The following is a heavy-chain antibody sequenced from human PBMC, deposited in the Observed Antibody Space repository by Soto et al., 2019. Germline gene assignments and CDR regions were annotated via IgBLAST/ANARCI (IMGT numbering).Heavy chain of an antibody. Sequence: QVQLVQSGAEVKKPGSSVKVSCKASGGTFSSYAISWVRQAPGQGLEWMGGIIPIFGTANYAQKFQGRVTITADESTSTAYMELSSLRSEDTALYYWARAEMAQQLTKWAFDIWGQGTMVTVSS. CDR2: IIPIFGTA. V-gene: IGHV1-69*01. CDR1: GGTFSSYA. CDR3: ARAEMAQQLTKWAFDI. J-gene: IGHJ3*02. D-gene: IGHD1-1*01.